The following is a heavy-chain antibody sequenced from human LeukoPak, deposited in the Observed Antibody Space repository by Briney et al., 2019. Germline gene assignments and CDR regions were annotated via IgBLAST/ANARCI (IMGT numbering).Heavy chain of an antibody. V-gene: IGHV1-46*01. D-gene: IGHD2-21*01. CDR2: INPSGGST. CDR1: GYTFTSYY. J-gene: IGHJ4*02. Sequence: ASVKVSCKASGYTFTSYYMHWVRQAPGQGLEWMGIINPSGGSTTYAQMFQGRVTMTRDTSTRTVYMELSSLRSEDTAAYYCAREGEVIVTDNLFYWGQGTLVNVSS. CDR3: AREGEVIVTDNLFY.